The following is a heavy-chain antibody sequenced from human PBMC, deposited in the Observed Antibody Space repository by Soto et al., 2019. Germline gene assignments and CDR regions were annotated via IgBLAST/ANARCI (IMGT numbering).Heavy chain of an antibody. CDR1: GFTFNNYA. Sequence: PGGSLRLSCAASGFTFNNYAMSRVREAPGKELEWVSAISANGQGIYYADSVKGRFIISRDRSKNTVFMQMDSLTAEDTAVYYFAKDRNYRRDQFNNWGQGTLVPLYS. V-gene: IGHV3-23*01. J-gene: IGHJ4*02. CDR2: ISANGQGI. D-gene: IGHD1-7*01. CDR3: AKDRNYRRDQFNN.